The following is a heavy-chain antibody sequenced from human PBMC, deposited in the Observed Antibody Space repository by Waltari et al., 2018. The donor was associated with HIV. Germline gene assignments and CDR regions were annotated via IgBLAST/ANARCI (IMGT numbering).Heavy chain of an antibody. V-gene: IGHV4-39*07. CDR2: IYYRWRT. J-gene: IGHJ5*02. Sequence: QLQLQESGPGLVKPSETLSLTCTVSGGSISSSSYYWGWIRQPPGKGLEWIGSIYYRWRTYYNPSLKSRVTISVDTSKTQFSLKLSSVTAADTAVYYCARRIAARPGNWFDPWGQGTLVTVSS. CDR1: GGSISSSSYY. CDR3: ARRIAARPGNWFDP. D-gene: IGHD6-6*01.